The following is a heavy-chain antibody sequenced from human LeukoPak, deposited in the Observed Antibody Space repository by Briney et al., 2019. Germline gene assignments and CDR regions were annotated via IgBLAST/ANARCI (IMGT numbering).Heavy chain of an antibody. CDR1: GFTFSSYG. J-gene: IGHJ4*02. CDR2: ISYDGSNK. CDR3: AKDGPAFDY. Sequence: PGRSLRLSCAASGFTFSSYGMHWVRQAPGKGLEWVAVISYDGSNKYYADSVKGRFTISRDNSQNTLYLQMNSLRAEDTAVYYCAKDGPAFDYWGQGTLVTVSS. V-gene: IGHV3-30*18.